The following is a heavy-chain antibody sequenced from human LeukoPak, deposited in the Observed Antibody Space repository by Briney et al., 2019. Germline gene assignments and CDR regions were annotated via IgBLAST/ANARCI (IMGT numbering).Heavy chain of an antibody. CDR3: ARSITATGH. Sequence: ASVKVSCKASGYTFTGYYIHWVRQAPGQGLEWMGYINPDSGGTNYAQKFQGRVTMTRDTSISTAYMELSGLASDDTAVYYCARSITATGHWGQGTLVTVSS. CDR2: INPDSGGT. J-gene: IGHJ4*02. D-gene: IGHD1-1*01. V-gene: IGHV1-2*02. CDR1: GYTFTGYY.